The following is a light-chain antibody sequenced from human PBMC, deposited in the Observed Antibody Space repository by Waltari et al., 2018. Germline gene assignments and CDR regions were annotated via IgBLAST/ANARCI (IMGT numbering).Light chain of an antibody. CDR2: DDN. CDR3: YTEDSTWGA. Sequence: SFDLTQPPSVSVSHGQAASVTCSAAGLPTKLAYWFQKKSGQAPVLIIYDDNKRPSGIPERFSASSSGTMATLTISGAQVEDEADYFCYTEDSTWGAFGGGTKLTVL. V-gene: IGLV3-10*01. J-gene: IGLJ2*01. CDR1: GLPTKL.